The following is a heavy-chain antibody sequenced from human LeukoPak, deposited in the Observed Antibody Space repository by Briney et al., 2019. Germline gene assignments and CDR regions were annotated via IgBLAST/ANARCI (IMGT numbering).Heavy chain of an antibody. CDR3: AKLLGIAVAGTGGAGAFDI. CDR2: ISYDGSNK. J-gene: IGHJ3*02. D-gene: IGHD6-19*01. V-gene: IGHV3-30*18. CDR1: GFTFSSYG. Sequence: GGSLRLSCAASGFTFSSYGMHWVRQAPGKGLEWVAVISYDGSNKYYADSVKGRFTISRDNSKNPLYLQMNSLRAEDTAVYYCAKLLGIAVAGTGGAGAFDIWGQGTMVTVSS.